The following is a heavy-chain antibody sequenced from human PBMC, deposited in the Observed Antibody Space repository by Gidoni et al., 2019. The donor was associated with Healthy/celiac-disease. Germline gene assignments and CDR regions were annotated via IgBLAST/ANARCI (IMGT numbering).Heavy chain of an antibody. D-gene: IGHD3-10*01. J-gene: IGHJ4*02. CDR3: ASADFHSSYGSGSYLGY. CDR1: GFTFSSYS. V-gene: IGHV3-21*01. Sequence: EVQLVESGGGLVKPGGSLRLSCAASGFTFSSYSMNWVRQAPGKGLEWVSSISSSSSYIYYADSVKGRFTISRDNAKNSLYLQMNSLRAEDTAVYDCASADFHSSYGSGSYLGYWGQGTLVTVSS. CDR2: ISSSSSYI.